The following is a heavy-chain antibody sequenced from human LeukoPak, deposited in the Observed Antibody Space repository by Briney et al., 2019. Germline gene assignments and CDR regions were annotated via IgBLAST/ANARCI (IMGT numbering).Heavy chain of an antibody. CDR2: IIPILGIA. CDR3: ARNYDFWSGYYPY. D-gene: IGHD3-3*01. Sequence: SVKVSCKASGYTFTSYYMHWVRQAPGQGLEWMGRIIPILGIANYAQKFQGRVTITADKSTSTAYMELSSLRSEDTAVYYCARNYDFWSGYYPYWGQGTLVTVSS. CDR1: GYTFTSYY. V-gene: IGHV1-69*02. J-gene: IGHJ4*02.